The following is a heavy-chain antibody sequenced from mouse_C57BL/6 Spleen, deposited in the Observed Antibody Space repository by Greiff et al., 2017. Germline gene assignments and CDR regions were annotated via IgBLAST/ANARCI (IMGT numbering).Heavy chain of an antibody. CDR1: GFTFSDYY. CDR3: ARDGGTRGYFDY. V-gene: IGHV5-16*01. Sequence: EVQRVESEGGLVQPGSSMKLSCTASGFTFSDYYMAWVRQVPEKGLEWVANINYDGSSTYYLDSLTSRFIISRDNAKNILYLQMSSLKSEDTATYYCARDGGTRGYFDYWGQGTTLTVSS. J-gene: IGHJ2*01. CDR2: INYDGSST. D-gene: IGHD3-3*01.